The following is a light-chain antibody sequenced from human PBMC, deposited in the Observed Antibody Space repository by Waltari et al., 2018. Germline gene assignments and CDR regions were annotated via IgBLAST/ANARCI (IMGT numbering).Light chain of an antibody. CDR3: QHYDNWLYS. V-gene: IGKV3-15*01. Sequence: EIVMTQSPATLSVSPGERAPLICRASQSVSSHLAWYQQKPGQAPRLLLFGASTMATGTPARFRGSGSGTEFTLTISSLQSEDFAVYYCQHYDNWLYSFGQGTKVEIK. J-gene: IGKJ2*03. CDR2: GAS. CDR1: QSVSSH.